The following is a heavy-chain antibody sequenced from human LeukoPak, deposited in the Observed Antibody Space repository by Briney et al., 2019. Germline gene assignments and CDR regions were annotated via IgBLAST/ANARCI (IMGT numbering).Heavy chain of an antibody. D-gene: IGHD3-9*01. J-gene: IGHJ4*02. V-gene: IGHV3-23*01. CDR2: ISGSGGST. CDR1: GFTFSSYE. Sequence: GGSLRLSCEASGFTFSSYEMNWVRQAPGKGLEWVSAISGSGGSTYYADSLKGRFTISRDNSKNTLYLQMNSLRAEDTAVYYCANSVRYSYYWGQGTLVTVSS. CDR3: ANSVRYSYY.